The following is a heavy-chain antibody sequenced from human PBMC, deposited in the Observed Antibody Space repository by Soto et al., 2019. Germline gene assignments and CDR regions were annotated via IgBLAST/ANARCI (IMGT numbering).Heavy chain of an antibody. CDR2: IDHSGST. V-gene: IGHV4-34*01. CDR1: GGYCIGHY. D-gene: IGHD4-17*01. CDR3: ASQRRMTTVTTVTVFDF. Sequence: EPKRLTSAVFGGYCIGHYWRCISMPPGKGLEWIGEIDHSGSTNYNPPLKSRVTMSVDTSKNQFSLKLSSMTAADTAVYYCASQRRMTTVTTVTVFDFLVQGTLVTGSS. J-gene: IGHJ4*02.